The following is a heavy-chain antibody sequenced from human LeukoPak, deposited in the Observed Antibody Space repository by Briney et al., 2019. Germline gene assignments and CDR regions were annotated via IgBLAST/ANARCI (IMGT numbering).Heavy chain of an antibody. Sequence: GGSLRLSCAASGFTFSSYGMHWVRQAPSKGLEWVAVISFDGSNKYYADSVKGRFTLSRDNSKDTLYLQMNSLRAEDTAVYYCAQGRGYQLLNIWGQGTLVTVSS. J-gene: IGHJ4*02. V-gene: IGHV3-30*18. D-gene: IGHD2-2*01. CDR2: ISFDGSNK. CDR1: GFTFSSYG. CDR3: AQGRGYQLLNI.